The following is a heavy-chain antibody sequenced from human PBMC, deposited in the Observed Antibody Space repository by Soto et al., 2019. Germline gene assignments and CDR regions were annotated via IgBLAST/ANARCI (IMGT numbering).Heavy chain of an antibody. CDR3: AKGADSSGYYNFDY. J-gene: IGHJ4*02. CDR2: ISYDGSNK. D-gene: IGHD3-22*01. Sequence: PGGSLRLSCAASGFTFSSYGMHWVRQAPGKGLEWVAVISYDGSNKYYADSVKGRFTISRDNSKNTLYLQMNSLRAEDTAVYYCAKGADSSGYYNFDYWGQGTLVTVSS. V-gene: IGHV3-30*18. CDR1: GFTFSSYG.